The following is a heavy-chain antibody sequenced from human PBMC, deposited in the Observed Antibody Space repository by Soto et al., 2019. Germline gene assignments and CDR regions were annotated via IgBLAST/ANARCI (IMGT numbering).Heavy chain of an antibody. CDR3: AKTRGGPPRVFDY. Sequence: QVQLVQSGAEVKKPGASVKVSCKASGYTFTGYYMHWVRQAPGQGLEWMGWINPNSGGTNYAQKFQGWVNMTRDTSISTAYMELSRLRSEDTAVYYCAKTRGGPPRVFDYWGQGTLVTVSS. V-gene: IGHV1-2*04. CDR2: INPNSGGT. CDR1: GYTFTGYY. J-gene: IGHJ4*02. D-gene: IGHD3-10*01.